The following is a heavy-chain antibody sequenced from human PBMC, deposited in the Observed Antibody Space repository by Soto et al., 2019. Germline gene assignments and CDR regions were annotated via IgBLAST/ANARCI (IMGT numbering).Heavy chain of an antibody. D-gene: IGHD2-21*01. CDR1: GFTFSSSA. CDR2: VSENGGSRGGT. V-gene: IGHV3-23*01. Sequence: EVQLLESGGGLVQPGGSLRLSCTASGFTFSSSAMNWVRQAPGQGLEWVASVSENGGSRGGTYYADSVKGRFTISRDNSKNTLYLQMDSLRGADTAVYYCARAKAVVIAALGIWGQGTMVTVYS. J-gene: IGHJ3*02. CDR3: ARAKAVVIAALGI.